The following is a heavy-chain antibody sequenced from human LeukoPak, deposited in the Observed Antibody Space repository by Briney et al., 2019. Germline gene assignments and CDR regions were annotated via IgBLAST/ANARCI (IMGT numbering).Heavy chain of an antibody. CDR2: ISYDGTNK. J-gene: IGHJ4*02. Sequence: TGGSLRLSCAASGFTFSSYAMSWVRQVPGKGPEWVAVISYDGTNKYYADSVKGRFTISRDNSKNTVYLQMNSLRAEDTAVYYCARAMRIAAAEYFFDYWGQGTLVTVSS. D-gene: IGHD6-13*01. CDR3: ARAMRIAAAEYFFDY. CDR1: GFTFSSYA. V-gene: IGHV3-30*03.